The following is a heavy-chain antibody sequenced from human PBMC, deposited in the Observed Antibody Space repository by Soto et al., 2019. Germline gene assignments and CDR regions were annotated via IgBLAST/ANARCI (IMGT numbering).Heavy chain of an antibody. D-gene: IGHD2-21*01. Sequence: LRLSCAASGFSFSAHGMHWVRQAPGKGLEWVAVISYYGINKDYADSVEGRLTISRDNSKSTLYLQLDSLRIDDTGIYYCAKDGGGGYQPPNYYYYGLDVWGQGTTVTVSS. CDR3: AKDGGGGYQPPNYYYYGLDV. V-gene: IGHV3-30*18. J-gene: IGHJ6*02. CDR1: GFSFSAHG. CDR2: ISYYGINK.